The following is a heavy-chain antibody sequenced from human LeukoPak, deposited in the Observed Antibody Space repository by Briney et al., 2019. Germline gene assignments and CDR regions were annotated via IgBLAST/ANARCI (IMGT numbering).Heavy chain of an antibody. Sequence: GGSLRLSCAASGFTISFYWMSWVRQAPGKGLEWVANINQVASEKNYVDSVKGRFTISRDNAKNSLYLQMNSVRAEDTAMYYCVRDGGYYGPDSWGEGALVSVSS. V-gene: IGHV3-7*04. D-gene: IGHD3-10*01. J-gene: IGHJ4*02. CDR2: INQVASEK. CDR1: GFTISFYW. CDR3: VRDGGYYGPDS.